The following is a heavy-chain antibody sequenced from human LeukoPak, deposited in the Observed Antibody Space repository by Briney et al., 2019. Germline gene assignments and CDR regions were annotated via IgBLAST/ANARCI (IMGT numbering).Heavy chain of an antibody. CDR2: IYTSGST. CDR1: GGSISSYY. D-gene: IGHD1-26*01. V-gene: IGHV4-4*07. Sequence: SETLSLTCTVSGGSISSYYWSWIRQPAGEGVEWIGRIYTSGSTNYNPSLKSRVTMSVDTSKNQFSLKLSSVTAADTAVYYCARDPTSGSYNGFDYWGQGTLVTVSS. J-gene: IGHJ4*02. CDR3: ARDPTSGSYNGFDY.